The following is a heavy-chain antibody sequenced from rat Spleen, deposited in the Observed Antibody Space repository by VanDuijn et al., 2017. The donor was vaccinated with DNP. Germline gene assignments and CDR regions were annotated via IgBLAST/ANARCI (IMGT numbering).Heavy chain of an antibody. CDR3: TRDLNHGYNYAFDY. D-gene: IGHD1-4*01. J-gene: IGHJ2*01. Sequence: EVQLVASGGGLVQPERSLKLSCTASGFTFSNSGMAWVRQAPTKGLEWVATISASGGSTYYRDSVKGRCTISRDNANNTLYLQMSSLRSEDTATYYCTRDLNHGYNYAFDYWGQGVMVTVSS. V-gene: IGHV5S13*01. CDR2: ISASGGST. CDR1: GFTFSNSG.